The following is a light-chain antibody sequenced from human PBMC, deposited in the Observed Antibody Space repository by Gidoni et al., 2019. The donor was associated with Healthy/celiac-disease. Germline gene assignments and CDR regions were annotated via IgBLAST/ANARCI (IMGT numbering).Light chain of an antibody. Sequence: SYELTQPPSVSVSPGQTASITCSGDKLGDKYACWFQQKPGQSPVLVIYEDNKRPSGIPERFSGSNSGNTATLTISGAQAPDEADYYCQAWDSSTAVVFGGGTKLTVL. J-gene: IGLJ2*01. CDR2: EDN. CDR1: KLGDKY. V-gene: IGLV3-1*01. CDR3: QAWDSSTAVV.